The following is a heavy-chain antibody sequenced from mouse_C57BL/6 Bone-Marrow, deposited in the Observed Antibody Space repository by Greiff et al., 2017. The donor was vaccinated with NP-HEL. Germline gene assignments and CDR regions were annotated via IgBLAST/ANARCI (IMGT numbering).Heavy chain of an antibody. CDR3: ARGGGRNFDY. CDR1: GFTFSDYY. Sequence: EVKVVESEGGLVQPGSSMKLSCTASGFTFSDYYMAWVRQVPEKGLEWVANINNDGSSTYYLDSLKSRFIISRDNAKNNLYLQMSSLKSEDTATYYCARGGGRNFDYWGQGTTLTVSS. CDR2: INNDGSST. J-gene: IGHJ2*01. V-gene: IGHV5-16*01. D-gene: IGHD3-3*01.